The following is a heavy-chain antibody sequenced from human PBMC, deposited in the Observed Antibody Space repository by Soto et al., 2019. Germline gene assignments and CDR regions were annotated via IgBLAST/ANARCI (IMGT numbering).Heavy chain of an antibody. CDR3: AGDSLWAVAGPTASDY. V-gene: IGHV3-48*03. J-gene: IGHJ4*02. D-gene: IGHD6-19*01. CDR2: ISSSGSTI. Sequence: GGSLRLSCAASGFTFSSYEMNWVRHAPGKGLEWVSYISSSGSTIYYADSVKGRFTISRDNAKNSLYLQMNSLRAEDTAVYYCAGDSLWAVAGPTASDYWGQGTLVTVSS. CDR1: GFTFSSYE.